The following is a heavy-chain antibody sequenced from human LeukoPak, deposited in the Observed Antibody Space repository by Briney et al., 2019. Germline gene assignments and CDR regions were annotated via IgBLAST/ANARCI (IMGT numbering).Heavy chain of an antibody. V-gene: IGHV3-23*01. CDR2: ISGSGGST. Sequence: GGSLRLSCAASGFTFSSYAMSWVRQAPGKGLEWVSAISGSGGSTYYADSVKGRFTISRDNSKNTLYLQMNSLRAEDTAVYYCARDHYYGSGSPAGEEFDYWGQGTLVTVSS. J-gene: IGHJ4*02. CDR1: GFTFSSYA. CDR3: ARDHYYGSGSPAGEEFDY. D-gene: IGHD3-10*01.